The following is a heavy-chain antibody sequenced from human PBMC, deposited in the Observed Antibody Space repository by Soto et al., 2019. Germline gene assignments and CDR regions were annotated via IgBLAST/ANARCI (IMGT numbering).Heavy chain of an antibody. CDR3: AKADSNYAGRFSYYYMDV. J-gene: IGHJ6*03. V-gene: IGHV1-18*01. D-gene: IGHD4-4*01. CDR1: GYTFTSYD. Sequence: ASVKVSCKASGYTFTSYDINWVRQATGQGLEWMGWMNANNGNTDYSQKFQGKVTMTTDTSTSTAYMELRNLRSDDTAVYYCAKADSNYAGRFSYYYMDVWGTGTMVTVSS. CDR2: MNANNGNT.